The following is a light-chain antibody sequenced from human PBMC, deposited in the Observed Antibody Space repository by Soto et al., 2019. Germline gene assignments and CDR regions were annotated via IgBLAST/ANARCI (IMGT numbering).Light chain of an antibody. Sequence: QSALTQPASVSGAPGQSITISCTGTSSDVGGYNYVSWYQQHPGKAHKLMIYEFNNRPSGVSNRFSGSKSGNTASLTISGLQAEDEADYYCSSYTSSSTRVFGGGTKVTVL. CDR3: SSYTSSSTRV. CDR2: EFN. CDR1: SSDVGGYNY. J-gene: IGLJ3*02. V-gene: IGLV2-14*01.